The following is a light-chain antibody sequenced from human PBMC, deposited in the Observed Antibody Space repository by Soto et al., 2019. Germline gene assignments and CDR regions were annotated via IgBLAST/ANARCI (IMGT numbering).Light chain of an antibody. Sequence: AIQLTQSPSSLSASVGDRVTITCRASQGISSALAWYKHKPGKAPKLLIYDASSLASGVPSRFSGSGSGTDFTLTISSLQPEDCATFYCQQFNSYLPTFGPGTKVDIK. CDR3: QQFNSYLPT. CDR2: DAS. J-gene: IGKJ3*01. V-gene: IGKV1-13*02. CDR1: QGISSA.